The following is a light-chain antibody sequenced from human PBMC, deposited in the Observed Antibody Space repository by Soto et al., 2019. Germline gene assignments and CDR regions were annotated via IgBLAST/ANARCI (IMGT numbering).Light chain of an antibody. CDR2: NNN. Sequence: QSVLTQPPSVSGAPGQRVTISCTGSSSNIGAGYDVHWYQRLPGTAPKVLIYNNNNRPSGVPDRFSGSKSGTSASLAITGLPAEDGADYYCQSYDSSLSGSYVFGTGTKVTVL. V-gene: IGLV1-40*01. CDR3: QSYDSSLSGSYV. J-gene: IGLJ1*01. CDR1: SSNIGAGYD.